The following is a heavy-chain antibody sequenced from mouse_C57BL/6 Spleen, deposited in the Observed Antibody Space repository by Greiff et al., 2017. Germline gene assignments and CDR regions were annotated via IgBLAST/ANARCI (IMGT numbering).Heavy chain of an antibody. Sequence: ESGPGILQSSQTLSLTCSFSGFSLSTSGMGVSWIRQPSGKGLEWLAHIYWDDAKRYNPSLKRRLTISKDTSRNQVFLKITSVDTADTATYYCARRAGYYDYALYVDYWGQGTTLTVAS. CDR3: ARRAGYYDYALYVDY. V-gene: IGHV8-12*01. J-gene: IGHJ2*01. D-gene: IGHD2-4*01. CDR2: IYWDDAK. CDR1: GFSLSTSGMG.